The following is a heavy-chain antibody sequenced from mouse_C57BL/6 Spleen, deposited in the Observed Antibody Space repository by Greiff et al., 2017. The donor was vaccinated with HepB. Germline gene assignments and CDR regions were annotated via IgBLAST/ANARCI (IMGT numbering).Heavy chain of an antibody. CDR1: GYTFTSYW. J-gene: IGHJ4*01. D-gene: IGHD1-1*01. V-gene: IGHV1-64*01. Sequence: QVQLQQPGAELVKPGASVKLSCKASGYTFTSYWMHWVKQRPGQGLEWIGMIHPNSGSTNYNEKFKSKATLTVDKSSSTAYMQLSSLTSEDSAVYYCARPGSSPYAMDYWGQGTSVTVSS. CDR2: IHPNSGST. CDR3: ARPGSSPYAMDY.